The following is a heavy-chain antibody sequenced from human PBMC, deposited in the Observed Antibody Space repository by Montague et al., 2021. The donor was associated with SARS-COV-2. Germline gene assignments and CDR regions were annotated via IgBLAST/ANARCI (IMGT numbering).Heavy chain of an antibody. CDR3: ARATRSIVVLSWFDP. V-gene: IGHV4-31*03. CDR1: GGSISSGGYY. D-gene: IGHD3-22*01. Sequence: TLSLTCTVSGGSISSGGYYWSWIRQHPGKGLEWIGYIYYSGSTYYNPSLKSRVTISVDTSKNQFSLKPSSVTAADTAVYYCARATRSIVVLSWFDPWGQGTLVTVSS. CDR2: IYYSGST. J-gene: IGHJ5*02.